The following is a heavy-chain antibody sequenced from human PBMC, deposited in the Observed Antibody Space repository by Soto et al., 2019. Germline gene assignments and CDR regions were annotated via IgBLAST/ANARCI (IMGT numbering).Heavy chain of an antibody. CDR3: ATSTLTMLGVVPYYYYYGMDV. CDR1: GYTFNRYQ. Sequence: ASVKVSCKASGYTFNRYQMHWVRQAPGEGLEWMGIINPSDGSTSYAQKLQGRVIMTRDTSTSTVYMELNSLRSEDTAVYYCATSTLTMLGVVPYYYYYGMDVWGQGTTVTVS. CDR2: INPSDGST. V-gene: IGHV1-46*02. J-gene: IGHJ6*02. D-gene: IGHD3-3*01.